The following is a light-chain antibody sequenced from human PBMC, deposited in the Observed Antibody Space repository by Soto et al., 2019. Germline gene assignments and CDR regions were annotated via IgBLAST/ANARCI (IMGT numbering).Light chain of an antibody. V-gene: IGKV3-11*01. CDR2: DTS. CDR3: QQSSNWPPSIT. Sequence: EIVLTQSPATLSLSPGERATRSCRASQSVSNYLAWYKQKPGQAPRLLIYDTSNRSTGIPARFSGSGSGTDFTLTISSLEPEDFAVYYCQQSSNWPPSITFGQGTRLEI. CDR1: QSVSNY. J-gene: IGKJ5*01.